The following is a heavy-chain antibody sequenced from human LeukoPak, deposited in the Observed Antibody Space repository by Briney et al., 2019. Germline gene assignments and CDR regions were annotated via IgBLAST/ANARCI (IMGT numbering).Heavy chain of an antibody. J-gene: IGHJ4*02. Sequence: PGGSLRLSCAASGFTFSSYAMHWVRQAPGKGLEWVAVISYDGSNKYYADSVKGRFTISRDNSKNTLYLQMNSLRAEDTAVYYCARAPPRGKRWLQVDYWGQGTLVTVSS. V-gene: IGHV3-30*01. CDR1: GFTFSSYA. CDR2: ISYDGSNK. CDR3: ARAPPRGKRWLQVDY. D-gene: IGHD5-24*01.